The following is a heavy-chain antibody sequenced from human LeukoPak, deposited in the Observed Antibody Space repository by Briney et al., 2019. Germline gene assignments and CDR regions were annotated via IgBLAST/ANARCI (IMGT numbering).Heavy chain of an antibody. CDR3: ARGAPGIAAVNE. CDR1: GGSFSGYY. V-gene: IGHV4-34*01. J-gene: IGHJ1*01. D-gene: IGHD6-25*01. Sequence: SETLSLTCAVYGGSFSGYYWTWIRQPPGKGLQWIGEINHSGSADYNPSLKGRVTISVDTSKNQFSLRLSSVTAADTALYYCARGAPGIAAVNEWGQGTLATVSS. CDR2: INHSGSA.